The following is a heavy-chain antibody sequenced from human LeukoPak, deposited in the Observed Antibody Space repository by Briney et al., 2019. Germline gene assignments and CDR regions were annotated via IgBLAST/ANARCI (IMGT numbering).Heavy chain of an antibody. D-gene: IGHD3-16*01. CDR3: ARGVGWGSCIDY. CDR1: GXSFSGYY. CDR2: INHSGST. Sequence: PSETLSLTCAVYGXSFSGYYGSWIRQPPGKGLEWIGEINHSGSTKYNPSLKSRVTISVDGSKNQFSPKLSSVTAADTAVYYCARGVGWGSCIDYWGQGMLVTVSS. J-gene: IGHJ4*02. V-gene: IGHV4-34*01.